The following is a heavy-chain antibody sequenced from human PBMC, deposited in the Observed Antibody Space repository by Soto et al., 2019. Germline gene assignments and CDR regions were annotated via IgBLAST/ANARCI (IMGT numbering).Heavy chain of an antibody. CDR3: ARGLILWFGELSRRGGYYYYMDV. CDR2: INDSGNI. V-gene: IGHV4-34*01. CDR1: GGSLSGYQ. Sequence: QVQLQQWGAGLLKPSETLSLTCAVYGGSLSGYQWIWIRQTPGKGLEWIGEINDSGNINYNPSLKSRVTILLDTPRKQISLKLSSVTAADSAVYYCARGLILWFGELSRRGGYYYYMDVWGKGTKVTVSS. D-gene: IGHD3-10*01. J-gene: IGHJ6*03.